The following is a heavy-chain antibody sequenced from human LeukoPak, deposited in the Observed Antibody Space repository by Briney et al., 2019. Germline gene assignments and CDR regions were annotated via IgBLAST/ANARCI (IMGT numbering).Heavy chain of an antibody. Sequence: GASVKVSCKASGGTFSSYAISWVRQAPGQGLEWMGRIIPILGIANCAQKFQGRVTITADKSTSTAYMELSSLRSEDTAVYYCAREGYYYDSSGYYYLDYWGQGTLVTASS. V-gene: IGHV1-69*04. CDR2: IIPILGIA. D-gene: IGHD3-22*01. CDR3: AREGYYYDSSGYYYLDY. J-gene: IGHJ4*02. CDR1: GGTFSSYA.